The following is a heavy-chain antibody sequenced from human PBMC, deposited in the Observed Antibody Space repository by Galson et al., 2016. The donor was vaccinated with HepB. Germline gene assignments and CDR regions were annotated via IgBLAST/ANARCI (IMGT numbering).Heavy chain of an antibody. Sequence: TLSLTCTVSGGSINSATFFWSWIRQPAGKELEWIGRIYSNGNTNYNPSLESRLTISIDTSHNQFSLKLNSVTAADAGVYYCARVMGGVTLDVWGKGTTVTVAS. CDR2: IYSNGNT. CDR3: ARVMGGVTLDV. J-gene: IGHJ6*04. V-gene: IGHV4-61*02. CDR1: GGSINSATFF. D-gene: IGHD3-16*01.